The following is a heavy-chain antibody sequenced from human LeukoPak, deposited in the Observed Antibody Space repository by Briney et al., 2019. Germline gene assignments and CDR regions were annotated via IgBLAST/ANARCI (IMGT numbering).Heavy chain of an antibody. CDR2: ISSASNTI. J-gene: IGHJ5*02. CDR1: GVTFSSYS. V-gene: IGHV3-48*01. D-gene: IGHD3-10*01. CDR3: ARDGWFGDYNWFDP. Sequence: RPGESLRLSCAASGVTFSSYSMNWVRQAPGKGLEWVSYISSASNTIYYADTVKGRFTISSDNAKNSLYLQMNSLRAEDTAMYYCARDGWFGDYNWFDPWGQGTLVTVSS.